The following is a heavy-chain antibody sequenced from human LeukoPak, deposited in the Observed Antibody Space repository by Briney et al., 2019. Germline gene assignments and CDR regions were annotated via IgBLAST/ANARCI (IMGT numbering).Heavy chain of an antibody. Sequence: ASVKVSCKASGGTFSSYAISWVRQAPEQGLECMGCINANSGDTNYAQQLQGRLTMARDRSLSTVYMELSRLRTDDTAVYYCARDFSWGVDSWGQGTLVTVSS. D-gene: IGHD3-10*01. CDR1: GGTFSSYA. J-gene: IGHJ4*02. CDR3: ARDFSWGVDS. V-gene: IGHV1-2*02. CDR2: INANSGDT.